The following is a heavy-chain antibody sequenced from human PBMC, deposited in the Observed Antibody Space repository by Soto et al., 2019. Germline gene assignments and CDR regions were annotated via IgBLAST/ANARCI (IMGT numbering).Heavy chain of an antibody. J-gene: IGHJ4*02. D-gene: IGHD1-1*01. Sequence: ASVKVSCKASGYTFTNYHIHWVRQAPGQGLEWMGIINPGRGSTTYAHKFQGRVTMTRDTSTSTVYMELDCLRSDDTAVYFCARISNSLPDYWGQGTLVTVSS. CDR1: GYTFTNYH. CDR3: ARISNSLPDY. CDR2: INPGRGST. V-gene: IGHV1-46*01.